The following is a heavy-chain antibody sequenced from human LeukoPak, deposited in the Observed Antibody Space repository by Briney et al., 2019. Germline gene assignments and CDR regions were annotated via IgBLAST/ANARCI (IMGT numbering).Heavy chain of an antibody. D-gene: IGHD4-17*01. V-gene: IGHV3-7*01. CDR1: GFIFRNHW. J-gene: IGHJ4*02. CDR2: IKQGGNEK. Sequence: GGSLRLSCAASGFIFRNHWMSWVRQVPGRGLEWVAHIKQGGNEKHYVDSVEGRFTLSKDDSKNSLYLQMNSLRVDDSAVYYCARGPNYGDRVDYFDYWGQGTLVTVSS. CDR3: ARGPNYGDRVDYFDY.